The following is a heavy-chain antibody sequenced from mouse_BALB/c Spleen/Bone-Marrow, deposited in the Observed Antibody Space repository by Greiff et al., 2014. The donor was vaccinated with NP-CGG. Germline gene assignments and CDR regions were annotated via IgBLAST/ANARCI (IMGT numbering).Heavy chain of an antibody. Sequence: EVQLVESGPELVKPGASVKISCKASGYSFTGYFMNWVMQSHGKSLEWIGRINPYNGDTFFNQKFKGKATLTVDKSSSTAHMELRSLASEDSAVYYCARGGLLSAMDYWGQGTSVTVSS. D-gene: IGHD2-3*01. CDR2: INPYNGDT. CDR3: ARGGLLSAMDY. CDR1: GYSFTGYF. J-gene: IGHJ4*01. V-gene: IGHV1-20*02.